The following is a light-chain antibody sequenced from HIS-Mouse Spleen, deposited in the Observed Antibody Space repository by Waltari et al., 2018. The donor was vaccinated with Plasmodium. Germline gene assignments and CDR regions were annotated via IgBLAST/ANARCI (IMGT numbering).Light chain of an antibody. CDR3: CSYAGSSTFVV. J-gene: IGLJ2*01. V-gene: IGLV2-23*03. CDR2: EGS. CDR1: SRDVGSYNL. Sequence: QSALTQPASVSGSPGQSITISCTGTSRDVGSYNLVSWYQQQPGKAPKLMIYEGSKRPAGVSNRFPGSKSGNTASRTISGLQAEDEADYYCCSYAGSSTFVVFGGGTKLTVL.